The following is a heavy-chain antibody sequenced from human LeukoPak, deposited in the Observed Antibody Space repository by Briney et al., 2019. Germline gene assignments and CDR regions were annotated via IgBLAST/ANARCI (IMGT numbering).Heavy chain of an antibody. CDR1: GYSFTSYW. CDR2: IYPGDSDT. CDR3: ARHTITVGVTDAFDI. J-gene: IGHJ3*02. D-gene: IGHD1-26*01. Sequence: GESLKISCKGSGYSFTSYWIGWVRQMPGKGLEWMGIIYPGDSDTRYSPSFQGQVTISADKSISTAHLQWSSLKASDTAMYYCARHTITVGVTDAFDIWGQGTMVTVSS. V-gene: IGHV5-51*01.